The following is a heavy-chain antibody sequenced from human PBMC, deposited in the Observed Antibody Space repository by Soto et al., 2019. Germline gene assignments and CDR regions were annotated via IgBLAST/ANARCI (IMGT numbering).Heavy chain of an antibody. CDR3: ATERGSVGLGELSPSY. J-gene: IGHJ4*02. CDR2: ISYDGSNK. V-gene: IGHV3-30-3*01. D-gene: IGHD3-16*02. Sequence: QVQLVESGGGVVQPGRSLRLSCAASGFTFSSYAMHWVRQAPGKGLEWVAVISYDGSNKYYADSVKGRFTISRDNSKNTLYLQMISLRAEDTAVYYCATERGSVGLGELSPSYWGQGTLVTVSS. CDR1: GFTFSSYA.